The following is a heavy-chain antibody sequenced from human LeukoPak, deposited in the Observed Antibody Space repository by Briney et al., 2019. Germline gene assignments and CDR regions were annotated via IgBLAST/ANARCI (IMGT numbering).Heavy chain of an antibody. V-gene: IGHV3-30*03. CDR1: GFTFSRYG. J-gene: IGHJ4*02. CDR2: ISYDGRNK. D-gene: IGHD6-13*01. Sequence: GRSLRLSCAASGFTFSRYGMHWVRQAPGKGLEWVAVISYDGRNKYYADSVKGRFTISRDNSKNTLYLQMSSLRSEDTAVYYCARESQQLGFDYWGQGTLVTVSS. CDR3: ARESQQLGFDY.